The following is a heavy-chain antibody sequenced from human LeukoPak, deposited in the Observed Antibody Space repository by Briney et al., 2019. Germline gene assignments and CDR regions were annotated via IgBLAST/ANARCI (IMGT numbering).Heavy chain of an antibody. CDR3: AKDGFLLWRGAFDI. V-gene: IGHV3-33*06. CDR1: GFSFSIYG. CDR2: IWYDESNK. Sequence: PGRSLRLSCAASGFSFSIYGMHWVRQAPGKGLEWVALIWYDESNKYYADSVKGRFTISRDNSKNTLWLQMNSLRAEDTAVYYCAKDGFLLWRGAFDIWGQGTMVTVSS. J-gene: IGHJ3*02. D-gene: IGHD2-21*01.